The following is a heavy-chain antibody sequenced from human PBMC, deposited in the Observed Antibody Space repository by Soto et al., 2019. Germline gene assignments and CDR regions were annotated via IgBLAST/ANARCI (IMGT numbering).Heavy chain of an antibody. Sequence: QVQLQQWGAGLLKPSETLSLTCAVYGGSGGSFSGYYWSWIRQPPGKGLEWIGEINHSGSTNYNPSLKSRVTISVDTSKNQFSLKLSYVTAADTAVYYCARHNYDSSGYYQYYYGMDVWGQGTTVTVSS. V-gene: IGHV4-34*01. CDR2: INHSGST. J-gene: IGHJ6*02. CDR1: GGSGGSFSGYY. CDR3: ARHNYDSSGYYQYYYGMDV. D-gene: IGHD3-22*01.